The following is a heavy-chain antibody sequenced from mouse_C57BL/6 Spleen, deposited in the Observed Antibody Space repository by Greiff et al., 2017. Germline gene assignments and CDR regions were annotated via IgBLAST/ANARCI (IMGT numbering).Heavy chain of an antibody. CDR3: ATVPTAHFDV. J-gene: IGHJ1*03. Sequence: ESGPGLVKPSQSLSLTCSVTGYSITSGYYWNWIRQFPGNKLEWMGYISYDGSNNYNPSLKNRISITRDTSKNQFFLKLNSVTTEDTATYYCATVPTAHFDVWGTGTTVTVSS. CDR1: GYSITSGYY. D-gene: IGHD1-2*01. CDR2: ISYDGSN. V-gene: IGHV3-6*01.